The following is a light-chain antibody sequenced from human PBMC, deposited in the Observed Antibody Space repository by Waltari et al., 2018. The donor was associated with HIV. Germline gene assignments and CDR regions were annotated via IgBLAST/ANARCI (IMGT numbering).Light chain of an antibody. J-gene: IGKJ3*01. CDR3: QQYGSSPPLFT. Sequence: EIVLTQSPGTLSLSLGVRATLSCRASQSVSRSYLAWYQQKPVQAPRLLIYCTSSKATGIPDRFSGSESGTDFTLTISRLWPEDCAVYYCQQYGSSPPLFTFGPGTKVDIK. V-gene: IGKV3-20*01. CDR2: CTS. CDR1: QSVSRSY.